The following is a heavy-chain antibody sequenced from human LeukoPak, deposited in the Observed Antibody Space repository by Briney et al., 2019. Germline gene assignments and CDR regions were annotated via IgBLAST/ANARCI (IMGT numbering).Heavy chain of an antibody. CDR1: GGSISSYY. V-gene: IGHV4-59*01. CDR3: ARESAEGFDY. Sequence: PSETLSLTCTVSGGSISSYYWSWIRQPPGKGLEWIGYIYYGGSTNYNPSLKSRVTISVDTSKNQFSLKLSSVTAADTAVYYCARESAEGFDYWGQGTLVTVSS. J-gene: IGHJ4*02. CDR2: IYYGGST.